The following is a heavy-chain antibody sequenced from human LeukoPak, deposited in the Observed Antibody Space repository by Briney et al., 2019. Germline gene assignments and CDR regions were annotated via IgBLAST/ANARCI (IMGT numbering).Heavy chain of an antibody. D-gene: IGHD3-22*01. J-gene: IGHJ4*02. Sequence: GESLKISCQGSGYSFTSYWIGWVRQLPGKGLEWMGIIYPGDSDTRYSPSFQGQVTISADKSISTAYLQWSSLKASDTAMYYCARRKGRYYDSSGYFLFDYWGQGTLVTVSS. CDR1: GYSFTSYW. CDR2: IYPGDSDT. V-gene: IGHV5-51*01. CDR3: ARRKGRYYDSSGYFLFDY.